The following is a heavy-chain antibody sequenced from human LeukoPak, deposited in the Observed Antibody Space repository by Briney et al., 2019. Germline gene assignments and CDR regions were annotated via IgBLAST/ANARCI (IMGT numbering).Heavy chain of an antibody. J-gene: IGHJ5*02. CDR3: ARVFDVGMFGGDRKNWFDP. D-gene: IGHD3-10*02. Sequence: SETLSLTCTVSGYSISSGYYWGWIRQPPGKGLEWIGSIYHSGSTYYNPSLKSRVTISVDTSKNQFSLKLSSVTAADTAVYYCARVFDVGMFGGDRKNWFDPWGQGTLVTVSS. CDR2: IYHSGST. CDR1: GYSISSGYY. V-gene: IGHV4-38-2*02.